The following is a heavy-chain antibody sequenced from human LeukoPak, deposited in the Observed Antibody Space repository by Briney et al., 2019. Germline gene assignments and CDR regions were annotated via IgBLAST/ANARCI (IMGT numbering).Heavy chain of an antibody. CDR2: IIPIFGTA. J-gene: IGHJ4*02. CDR3: ARGGWFGELLHFDY. Sequence: ASVKVSCKASGGTFSCYAISWVRQAPGQGLEWMGGIIPIFGTANYAQKFQGRVTITADESTSTAYMELSSLRSEDTAVYYCARGGWFGELLHFDYWGQGTLVTVSS. D-gene: IGHD3-10*01. CDR1: GGTFSCYA. V-gene: IGHV1-69*13.